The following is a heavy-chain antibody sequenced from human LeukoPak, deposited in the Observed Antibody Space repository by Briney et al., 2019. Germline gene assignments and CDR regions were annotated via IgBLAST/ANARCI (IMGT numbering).Heavy chain of an antibody. CDR1: GGSFSGYY. CDR2: IYYSGST. Sequence: SETLSLTCAVYGGSFSGYYWSWIRQPPGKGLEWIGYIYYSGSTNYNPPLKSRVTISVDTSKNQFSLKLSSVTAADTAVYYCARGPYYDSSGYYSRGAFDIWGQGTMVTVSS. CDR3: ARGPYYDSSGYYSRGAFDI. D-gene: IGHD3-22*01. V-gene: IGHV4-59*01. J-gene: IGHJ3*02.